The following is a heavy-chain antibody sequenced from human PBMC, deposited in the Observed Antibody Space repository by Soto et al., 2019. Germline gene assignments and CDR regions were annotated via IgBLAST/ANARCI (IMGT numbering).Heavy chain of an antibody. CDR1: CGSISSYY. CDR3: ARDSGYGSGSSVNHYLDC. Sequence: SETLSLTCTVSCGSISSYYWSWIRQPPGKGLEWIGYIYYSGSTNYNPSLKSRVTISVDTSKNQFSLKLSSVTAADTAVYYCARDSGYGSGSSVNHYLDCWGRGTLVTVSS. D-gene: IGHD3-10*01. CDR2: IYYSGST. V-gene: IGHV4-59*01. J-gene: IGHJ4*01.